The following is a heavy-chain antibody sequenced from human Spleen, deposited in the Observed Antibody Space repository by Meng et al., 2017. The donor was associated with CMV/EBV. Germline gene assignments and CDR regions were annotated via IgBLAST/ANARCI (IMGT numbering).Heavy chain of an antibody. Sequence: SGITFSRYAMSWVRQAPGKGLEWVSGLSFGGGDTDYADCVKGRFTISRDNSKNTLYLQMHSLRAEDTAVYYCAKHNSRVVIGGGVDYWGQGTLVTVSS. CDR1: GITFSRYA. V-gene: IGHV3-23*01. CDR3: AKHNSRVVIGGGVDY. CDR2: LSFGGGDT. J-gene: IGHJ4*02. D-gene: IGHD3-3*01.